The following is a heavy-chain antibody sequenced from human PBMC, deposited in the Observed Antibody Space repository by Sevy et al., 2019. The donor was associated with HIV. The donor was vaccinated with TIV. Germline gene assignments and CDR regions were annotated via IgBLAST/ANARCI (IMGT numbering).Heavy chain of an antibody. CDR1: GGTFSSYA. CDR3: ARIVATPAGYYYYLDV. Sequence: ASVKVSCKASGGTFSSYAISWVRQAPGQGLEWMGGIIPILGIANYAQKFQGRVTITADKSTSTAYMELSSLRSEDTAVYYYARIVATPAGYYYYLDVWGKGTTVTVSS. J-gene: IGHJ6*03. V-gene: IGHV1-69*10. CDR2: IIPILGIA. D-gene: IGHD5-12*01.